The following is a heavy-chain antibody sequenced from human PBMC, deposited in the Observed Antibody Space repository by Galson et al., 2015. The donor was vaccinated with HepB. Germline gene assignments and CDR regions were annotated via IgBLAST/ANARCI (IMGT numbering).Heavy chain of an antibody. Sequence: SLRLSGAASGFTFGSSVMTWVRQAPGKGLEWVSTINTGGDDTYYAGSVRGRFTISRDNSGNTLSLQMNSLRAEDTAVYYCAKDLMTTVVTPLLQPPYYYYYMDVWGKGTTVTVSS. D-gene: IGHD4-23*01. CDR3: AKDLMTTVVTPLLQPPYYYYYMDV. CDR1: GFTFGSSV. V-gene: IGHV3-23*01. CDR2: INTGGDDT. J-gene: IGHJ6*03.